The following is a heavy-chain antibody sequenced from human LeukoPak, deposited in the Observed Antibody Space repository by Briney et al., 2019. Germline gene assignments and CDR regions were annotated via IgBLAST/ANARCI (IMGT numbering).Heavy chain of an antibody. CDR2: INPNSGGT. Sequence: ASVKVSCKASGYTFTGYYMHWVRQAPGQGLEWMGWINPNSGGTNYAQKFQGRVTMTRDTSISTAYMELSRLRSDDTAVYYCASXXXDYAXGVVIIPGHAFDIWGQXTMVTVXS. V-gene: IGHV1-2*02. J-gene: IGHJ3*02. CDR1: GYTFTGYY. D-gene: IGHD3-3*01. CDR3: ASXXXDYAXGVVIIPGHAFDI.